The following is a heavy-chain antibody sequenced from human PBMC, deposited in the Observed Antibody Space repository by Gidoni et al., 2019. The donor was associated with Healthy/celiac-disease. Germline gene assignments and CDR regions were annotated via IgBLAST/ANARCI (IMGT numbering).Heavy chain of an antibody. J-gene: IGHJ4*02. CDR3: ASTNPMVRGVRPYYFDY. CDR1: GFTFSSYS. D-gene: IGHD3-10*01. CDR2: ISSSSSTI. Sequence: EVQLVESGGGLVQPGGSLRLSCAASGFTFSSYSMNWVRQAPGKGLEWVSYISSSSSTIYYADSVKGRFTISRDNAKNSLYLQMNSLRAEDTAVYYCASTNPMVRGVRPYYFDYWGQGTLVTVSS. V-gene: IGHV3-48*01.